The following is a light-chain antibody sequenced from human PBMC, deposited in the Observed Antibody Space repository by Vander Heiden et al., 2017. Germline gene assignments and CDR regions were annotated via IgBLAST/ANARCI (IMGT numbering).Light chain of an antibody. CDR2: AAS. J-gene: IGKJ3*01. CDR3: QESYSTPPRFT. Sequence: DIQMTQSPSSLSASVGNRVTITCRASQFISSYLNWYQQKPGKAPKLLIYAASSLQSGVPSRFSGSGSGTDFTLTISSLQPEDFATYYCQESYSTPPRFTFGHGTKVDI. V-gene: IGKV1-39*01. CDR1: QFISSY.